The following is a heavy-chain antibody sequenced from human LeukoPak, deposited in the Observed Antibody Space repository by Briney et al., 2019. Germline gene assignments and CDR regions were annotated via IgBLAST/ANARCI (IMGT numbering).Heavy chain of an antibody. Sequence: ASVKVSCRASGYTFTSYGISWVRQAPGQGLEWMGWISAYNGNTNYAQKLQGRVTMTTDTSTSTAYMELRSLKSDDTAVYYCASLKNYYDSSGYLVTDAFDIWGQGTMVTVSS. CDR2: ISAYNGNT. D-gene: IGHD3-22*01. CDR1: GYTFTSYG. CDR3: ASLKNYYDSSGYLVTDAFDI. V-gene: IGHV1-18*01. J-gene: IGHJ3*02.